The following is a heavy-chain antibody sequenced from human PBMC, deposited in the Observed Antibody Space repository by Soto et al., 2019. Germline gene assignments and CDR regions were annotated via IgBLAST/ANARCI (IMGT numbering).Heavy chain of an antibody. CDR2: ISWNSGSI. J-gene: IGHJ4*02. V-gene: IGHV3-9*01. D-gene: IGHD2-8*01. CDR3: AKDIDVGYCTNGGCYPFDY. CDR1: GFTFDDYA. Sequence: EVQLVESGGGLVQPGRSLRLSCAASGFTFDDYAMHWVRQAPGKGLEWVSGISWNSGSIGYADSVKGRFSISRDNAKNSLYLQMNSLRAEDTALYYCAKDIDVGYCTNGGCYPFDYWGQGTLVTVSS.